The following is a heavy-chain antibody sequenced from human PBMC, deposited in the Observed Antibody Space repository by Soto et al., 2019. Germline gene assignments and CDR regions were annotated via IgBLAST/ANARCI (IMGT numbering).Heavy chain of an antibody. V-gene: IGHV4-39*01. D-gene: IGHD1-26*01. J-gene: IGHJ6*02. CDR2: VYYSGST. CDR1: GGSTSSGSHY. Sequence: PSETLSLTCTVSGGSTSSGSHYWGWIRQSPGKGLEWIGSVYYSGSTYYNPSLKSRVTISVDTSKDEFSLKLSSVTAADTAVYFRARHGKGSYYYHNYGMDVWGQGTTVTVSS. CDR3: ARHGKGSYYYHNYGMDV.